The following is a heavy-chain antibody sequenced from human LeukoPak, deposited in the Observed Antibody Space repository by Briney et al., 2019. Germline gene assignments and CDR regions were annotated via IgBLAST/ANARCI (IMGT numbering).Heavy chain of an antibody. V-gene: IGHV3-23*01. D-gene: IGHD2-2*01. CDR3: AKYQLLFGYYYYGMDV. CDR2: ISGSGGST. J-gene: IGHJ6*02. CDR1: VFTFSIYA. Sequence: GGSLRLSCAASVFTFSIYAMSWVRQAPGKGLEWVSAISGSGGSTHYADSVKGRFTISRDNSMNTLYLQMNSLRDEDTDVYYCAKYQLLFGYYYYGMDVWGQGTTVTVS.